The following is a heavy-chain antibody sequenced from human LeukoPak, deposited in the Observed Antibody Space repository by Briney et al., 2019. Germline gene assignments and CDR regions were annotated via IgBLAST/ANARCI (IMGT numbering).Heavy chain of an antibody. D-gene: IGHD1-26*01. J-gene: IGHJ3*02. CDR1: GGTFRNNG. Sequence: SVKVSCRASGGTFRNNGVHWVRQAPGQGLEWMGGFIPTSGKAQYAQKFQGRSTMIADDASTTAYMELNSLRSEDTAVYYCARDNAWEPRAFDIWGQGTMVTVSS. CDR2: FIPTSGKA. V-gene: IGHV1-69*13. CDR3: ARDNAWEPRAFDI.